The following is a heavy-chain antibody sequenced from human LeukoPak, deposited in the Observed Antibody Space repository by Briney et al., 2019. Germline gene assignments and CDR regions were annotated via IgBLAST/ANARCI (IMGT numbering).Heavy chain of an antibody. CDR2: ISAYNGNT. V-gene: IGHV1-18*01. Sequence: ASVKVSRKASGYTFTSYGISWVRQAPGQGLEWMGWISAYNGNTNYAQKLQGRVTMTTDTSTSTAYMVLRSLRSDDTAVYYCARYCSSTSCYSGAFDIWGQETMVTVSS. J-gene: IGHJ3*02. CDR1: GYTFTSYG. D-gene: IGHD2-2*01. CDR3: ARYCSSTSCYSGAFDI.